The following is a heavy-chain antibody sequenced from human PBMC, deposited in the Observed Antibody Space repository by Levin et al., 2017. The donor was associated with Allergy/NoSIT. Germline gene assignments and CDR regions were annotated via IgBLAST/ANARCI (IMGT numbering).Heavy chain of an antibody. CDR1: GFTVSSNY. J-gene: IGHJ4*02. CDR3: ARALYSSGENY. V-gene: IGHV3-53*01. D-gene: IGHD6-19*01. Sequence: GESLKISCAASGFTVSSNYMSWVRQAPGKGLEWVSVIYSGGSTYYADSVKGRFTISRDNSKNTLYLQMNSLRAEDTAVYYCARALYSSGENYWGQGTLVTVSS. CDR2: IYSGGST.